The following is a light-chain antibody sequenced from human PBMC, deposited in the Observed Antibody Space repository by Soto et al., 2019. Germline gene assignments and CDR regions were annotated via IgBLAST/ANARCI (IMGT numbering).Light chain of an antibody. Sequence: QSVLTQSPSVSGAPGQRVTISCSGSSSNIGAGHDVYWYQQLPGTAPKLLIYGNSNRPSGVPDRFSGSKSGTSASLAITGLQAEDEADYYCQSYDSSLSGVVFGGGTQLTVL. CDR2: GNS. J-gene: IGLJ2*01. V-gene: IGLV1-40*01. CDR1: SSNIGAGHD. CDR3: QSYDSSLSGVV.